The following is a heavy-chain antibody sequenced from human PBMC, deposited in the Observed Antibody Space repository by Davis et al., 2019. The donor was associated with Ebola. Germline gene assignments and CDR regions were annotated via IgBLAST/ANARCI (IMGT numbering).Heavy chain of an antibody. J-gene: IGHJ4*02. Sequence: AASVKVSCKASGYTFTSYYMHWVRQAPGQGLEWMGRIIPILGIANYAQKFQGRVTITADKSTSTAYMELNSLRAEDTAVYYCAKEATWIQLWYFDYWGQGTLVTVSS. V-gene: IGHV1-69*04. CDR1: GYTFTSYY. CDR3: AKEATWIQLWYFDY. CDR2: IIPILGIA. D-gene: IGHD5-18*01.